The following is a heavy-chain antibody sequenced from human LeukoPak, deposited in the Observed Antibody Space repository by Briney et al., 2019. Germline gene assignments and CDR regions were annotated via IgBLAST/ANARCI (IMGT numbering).Heavy chain of an antibody. CDR3: ASLFGDY. V-gene: IGHV3-7*02. J-gene: IGHJ4*02. CDR2: IKQDGSEK. D-gene: IGHD3-10*02. CDR1: GFTFSRYW. Sequence: HPGGSLRLSCAASGFTFSRYWMNWVRHSPGKGLEWVANIKQDGSEKNYVDSVKGRFTISRDNDKNSLYLQMSSLRAEDTAVYYCASLFGDYWGQGTLVTVSP.